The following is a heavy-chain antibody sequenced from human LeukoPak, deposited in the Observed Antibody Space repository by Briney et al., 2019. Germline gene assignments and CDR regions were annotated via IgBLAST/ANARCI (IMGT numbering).Heavy chain of an antibody. CDR2: IIPIFGTA. CDR1: GGTFSSYA. D-gene: IGHD3-9*01. J-gene: IGHJ4*02. V-gene: IGHV1-69*13. Sequence: SVKVSCKASGGTFSSYAISWVRQAPGQGLEWMGGIIPIFGTANYAQKFQGRVTITADESTSTAYMELSSLRSEDTAVYYCARGPYDILTGYLIPYYFDYWGQGTLVTVSS. CDR3: ARGPYDILTGYLIPYYFDY.